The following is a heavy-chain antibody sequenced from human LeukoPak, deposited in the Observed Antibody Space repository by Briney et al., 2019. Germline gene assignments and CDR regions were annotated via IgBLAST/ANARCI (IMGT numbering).Heavy chain of an antibody. Sequence: GGSLRLSCAASGFTFSDYYMSWIRQAPGKGLEWVSYISSSGSTIYYADSVKGRFTISRDNAKNSLYLQMNSLRAEDTAVYYCARSRSYYYDSSGYSHWGQGTLVTVSS. CDR1: GFTFSDYY. D-gene: IGHD3-22*01. V-gene: IGHV3-11*01. CDR3: ARSRSYYYDSSGYSH. CDR2: ISSSGSTI. J-gene: IGHJ4*02.